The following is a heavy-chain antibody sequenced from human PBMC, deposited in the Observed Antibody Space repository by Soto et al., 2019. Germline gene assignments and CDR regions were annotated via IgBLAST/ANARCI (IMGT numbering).Heavy chain of an antibody. D-gene: IGHD6-13*01. CDR3: AREHSSSWRFDY. CDR1: GYTFTSYD. Sequence: QVQLVQSGAEVKKPGASVKVSCKASGYTFTSYDINWVRQATGQGLEWMGWMNPNSGNTGYAKKFQGRVTMTRTTSISTADMELSSLRSEDTAVYYCAREHSSSWRFDYWGQGTLVTVSS. CDR2: MNPNSGNT. V-gene: IGHV1-8*01. J-gene: IGHJ4*02.